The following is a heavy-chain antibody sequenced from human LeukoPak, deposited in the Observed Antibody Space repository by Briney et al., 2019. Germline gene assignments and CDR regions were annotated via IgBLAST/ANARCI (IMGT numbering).Heavy chain of an antibody. CDR3: ARSPSNIATKHDNAFDI. CDR2: IYTSGST. Sequence: SETLSLTCTVSGGSISSYYWNWIRQPAGKGLEWIGRIYTSGSTNYNPSLKSRVTMSVDTSKNQFSLKLSSVTAADTAVYYCARSPSNIATKHDNAFDIWGQGTMVTVSS. V-gene: IGHV4-4*07. D-gene: IGHD6-13*01. CDR1: GGSISSYY. J-gene: IGHJ3*02.